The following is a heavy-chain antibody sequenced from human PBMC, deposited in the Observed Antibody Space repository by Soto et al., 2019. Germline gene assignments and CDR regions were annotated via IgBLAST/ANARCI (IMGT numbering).Heavy chain of an antibody. CDR1: GFTFSSYA. CDR2: IWSDGSNE. D-gene: IGHD1-26*01. Sequence: QVQLVESGGGVVQPGRSLRLSCAASGFTFSSYAMHWVRQAPGKGLEWVALIWSDGSNEKHADSVKGRFTISRDNSKNTLYLQMNSLRAEDAAVYYCARGAGSGAYLIDYCDQGTLVTVSS. V-gene: IGHV3-33*01. CDR3: ARGAGSGAYLIDY. J-gene: IGHJ4*02.